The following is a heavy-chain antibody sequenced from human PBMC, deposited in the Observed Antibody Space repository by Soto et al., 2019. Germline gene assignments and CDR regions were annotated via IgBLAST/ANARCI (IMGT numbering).Heavy chain of an antibody. CDR1: GFTFSSYA. D-gene: IGHD6-13*01. CDR3: AKDRRIAAAGSYFDY. V-gene: IGHV3-23*01. Sequence: GGSLRLSCAASGFTFSSYAMSWVRQAPGKGLEWVSAISGSGGSTYYADSVRGRFTISRDNSKNTLYLQMNSLRAEDTAVYYCAKDRRIAAAGSYFDYWGQGTLVTVSS. J-gene: IGHJ4*02. CDR2: ISGSGGST.